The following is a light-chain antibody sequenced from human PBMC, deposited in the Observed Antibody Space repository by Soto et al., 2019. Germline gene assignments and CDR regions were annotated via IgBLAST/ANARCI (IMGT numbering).Light chain of an antibody. V-gene: IGKV3-20*01. CDR3: QQYGSSPLA. Sequence: EIVLTQSPATLSLSPGERATLSCRASQSVSSYLAWYQQKPGQAPRLLIYGASSRATGIPDRFSGSGSGTDFTLTISGLEPEDFAVYYCQQYGSSPLAFGPGTKVDIK. CDR2: GAS. CDR1: QSVSSY. J-gene: IGKJ3*01.